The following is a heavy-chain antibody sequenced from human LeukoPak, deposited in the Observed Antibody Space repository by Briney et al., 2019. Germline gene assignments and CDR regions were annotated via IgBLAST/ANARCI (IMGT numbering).Heavy chain of an antibody. CDR3: ARRGDR. Sequence: SETLSLTCTVSGGSISSGSYYWGWLRQPPGKGLEWIGSIYYSGITHYKPSLKSRVTISADTSKNQFSLKLSSVTAADTAVYYCARRGDRWGQGTLVTVSS. V-gene: IGHV4-39*01. J-gene: IGHJ5*02. D-gene: IGHD3-16*01. CDR2: IYYSGIT. CDR1: GGSISSGSYY.